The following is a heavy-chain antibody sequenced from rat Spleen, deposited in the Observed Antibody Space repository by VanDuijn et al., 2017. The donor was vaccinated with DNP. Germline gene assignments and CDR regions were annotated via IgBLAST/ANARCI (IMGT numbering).Heavy chain of an antibody. V-gene: IGHV5-7*01. CDR1: GFTFSDHN. CDR2: ISYDGSDT. D-gene: IGHD1-4*01. CDR3: AGRPPPTRGPFDY. Sequence: EVQLVESGGGLVQAGRSLKLSCVASGFTFSDHNMAWVRQAPKKSLEWVAIISYDGSDTYYRDSVKGRFTISRDNAKSTLYLQMDSLRSEDTATYYCAGRPPPTRGPFDYWGQGVTVTVSS. J-gene: IGHJ2*01.